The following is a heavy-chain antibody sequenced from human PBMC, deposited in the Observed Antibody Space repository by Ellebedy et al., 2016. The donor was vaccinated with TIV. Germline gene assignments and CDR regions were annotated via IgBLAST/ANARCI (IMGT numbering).Heavy chain of an antibody. CDR1: GFTFSNYA. V-gene: IGHV3-23*01. CDR2: ISSRSVTT. J-gene: IGHJ5*02. CDR3: VKDQNYGGKIGAPES. Sequence: GESLKISCAASGFTFSNYAISWVRQAPGKGLEWVSGISSRSVTTYYADSVRGRFTISRDNSGDTVTLQMDSLRAEDTAVYYCVKDQNYGGKIGAPESWGQGTLVTVSS. D-gene: IGHD2-21*01.